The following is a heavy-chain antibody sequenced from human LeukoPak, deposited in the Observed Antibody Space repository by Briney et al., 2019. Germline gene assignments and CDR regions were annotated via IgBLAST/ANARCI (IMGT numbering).Heavy chain of an antibody. CDR1: GFTFSSYG. J-gene: IGHJ4*02. V-gene: IGHV3-21*01. D-gene: IGHD3-22*01. Sequence: PGGSLRLSCAASGFTFSSYGLNWVRQAPGKGLEWVSTISSGGHIYYEDSVKGRFTISRDNAKNSLYLQMNSLRAEDTAVYYCARDQDGGKYYYDISGYSHWGQGILVTVSS. CDR2: ISSGGHI. CDR3: ARDQDGGKYYYDISGYSH.